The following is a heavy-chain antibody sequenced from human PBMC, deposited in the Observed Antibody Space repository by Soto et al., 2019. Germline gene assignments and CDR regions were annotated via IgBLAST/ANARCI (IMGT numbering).Heavy chain of an antibody. V-gene: IGHV4-34*01. D-gene: IGHD3-10*01. CDR1: GGSFSGYY. CDR2: INHSGST. Sequence: PSETLSLTCAVYGGSFSGYYWSWIRQPPGKGLEWIGEINHSGSTNYNPSLKSRVTISVDTSKNQFSLKLSSVTAADTAVYYCARVKGLLWFGEGTYFDYWGQGTLVTVSS. CDR3: ARVKGLLWFGEGTYFDY. J-gene: IGHJ4*02.